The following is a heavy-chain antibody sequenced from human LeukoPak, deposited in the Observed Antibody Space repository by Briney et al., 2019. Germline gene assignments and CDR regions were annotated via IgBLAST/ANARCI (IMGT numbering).Heavy chain of an antibody. CDR3: ARXXXXXXXXYYXYGMDV. CDR1: GFTFSNFW. J-gene: IGHJ6*02. Sequence: ESLRLSCTASGFTFSNFWMGWVRQPPGKGLEWIGEINHSGSTNYNPSLKSRVTISVDTSKNQFSLKLSSVTAADTAVYYCARXXXXXXXXYYXYGMDVWGQGTTVTVSS. CDR2: INHSGST. V-gene: IGHV4-34*01.